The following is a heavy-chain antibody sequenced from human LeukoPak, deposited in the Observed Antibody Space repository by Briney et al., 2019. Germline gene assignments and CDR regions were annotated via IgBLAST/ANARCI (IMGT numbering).Heavy chain of an antibody. V-gene: IGHV1-46*01. CDR3: ARDNSDTVKGECSGACYWWFDP. D-gene: IGHD6-19*01. Sequence: VASVKVSCKASGYPFTKFYMHWVRQAPGHGLEWMGLMSPIGDSTLYSQKFQGRVTMTRDTSTSTDYMELSSLRSEDTAVYYCARDNSDTVKGECSGACYWWFDPWGQGTLVTVSS. CDR1: GYPFTKFY. CDR2: MSPIGDST. J-gene: IGHJ5*02.